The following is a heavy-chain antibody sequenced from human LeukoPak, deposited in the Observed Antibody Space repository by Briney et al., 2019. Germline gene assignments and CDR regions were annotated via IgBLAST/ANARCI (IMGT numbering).Heavy chain of an antibody. J-gene: IGHJ3*02. CDR1: GFTFSSYA. CDR3: ARDGGYYGSGTGAFDI. CDR2: INSDGTTT. Sequence: PGGSLRLSCAASGFTFSSYAMSWVRQAPGKGLVWVSRINSDGTTTTYADSVKGRFTVSRDNAKNTLYLQMNSLRAEDTAVYYCARDGGYYGSGTGAFDIWGQGTMVTVSS. D-gene: IGHD3-10*01. V-gene: IGHV3-74*01.